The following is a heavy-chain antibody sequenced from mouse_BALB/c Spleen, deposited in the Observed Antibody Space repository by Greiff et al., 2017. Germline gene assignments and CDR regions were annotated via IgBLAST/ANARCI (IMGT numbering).Heavy chain of an antibody. Sequence: VQLQQSGAELVRPGALVKLSCKASGFNIKDYYMHWVKQRPEQGLEWIGWIDPENGNTIYDPKFQGKASITADTSSNTAYLQLSSLTSEDTAVYYCASQVYYYGRGAWFAYWGQGTLVTVSA. CDR3: ASQVYYYGRGAWFAY. CDR2: IDPENGNT. CDR1: GFNIKDYY. J-gene: IGHJ3*01. V-gene: IGHV14-1*02. D-gene: IGHD1-1*01.